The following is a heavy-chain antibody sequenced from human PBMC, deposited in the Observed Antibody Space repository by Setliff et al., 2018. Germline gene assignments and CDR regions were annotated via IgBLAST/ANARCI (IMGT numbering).Heavy chain of an antibody. V-gene: IGHV4-31*09. D-gene: IGHD2-8*02. Sequence: SGPTLVNPTQTLTLTCTFSGFSLSTSGMRVSWILQPPGKGLEWIGYIYYSGSTYYNPSLKSRVTISVDTSKNQLSLKLSSVTAADTALYYCTVYNTGSSKDHYWGQGTPVTVSS. J-gene: IGHJ4*02. CDR1: GFSLSTSGMR. CDR3: TVYNTGSSKDHY. CDR2: IYYSGST.